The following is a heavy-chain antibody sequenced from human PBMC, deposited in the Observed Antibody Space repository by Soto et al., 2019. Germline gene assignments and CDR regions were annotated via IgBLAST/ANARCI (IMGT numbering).Heavy chain of an antibody. CDR2: ISYDGSNK. CDR1: GFTFSSYA. CDR3: ARGGATSKAPGFDY. D-gene: IGHD5-12*01. Sequence: GGSLRLSCAASGFTFSSYAMHWVRQAPGKGLEWVAVISYDGSNKYYADSVKGRFTISRDNSKNTLYLQMNSLRAEDTAVYYCARGGATSKAPGFDYWGQGTRVTVSS. V-gene: IGHV3-30-3*01. J-gene: IGHJ4*02.